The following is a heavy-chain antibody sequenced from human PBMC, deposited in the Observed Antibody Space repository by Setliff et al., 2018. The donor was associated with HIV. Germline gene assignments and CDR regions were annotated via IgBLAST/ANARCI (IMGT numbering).Heavy chain of an antibody. CDR3: ARGGPSFYSDTIAFDI. J-gene: IGHJ3*02. CDR2: INHSGST. CDR1: GGSFSGYY. V-gene: IGHV4-34*01. Sequence: PSETLSLTCAVYGGSFSGYYWSWIRQPPGKGLEWIGEINHSGSTNYNPSLKSRVTISVDTSKNQFSLRLSAVTAADTAVYYCARGGPSFYSDTIAFDIWGQGTMVTVSS. D-gene: IGHD3-16*02.